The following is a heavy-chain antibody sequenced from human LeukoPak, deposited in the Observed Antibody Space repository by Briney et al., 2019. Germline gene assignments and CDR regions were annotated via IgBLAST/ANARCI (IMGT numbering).Heavy chain of an antibody. CDR1: GYTFTGHF. V-gene: IGHV1-2*02. D-gene: IGHD6-19*01. J-gene: IGHJ4*02. CDR3: ASWAGYSSGWSGPFDY. CDR2: VDPKSGGT. Sequence: ASVKVSCKASGYTFTGHFIHWVRQAPGQGLEWMGWVDPKSGGTSYSRSFQGRVTMTRDTSVSTAYLALSRLRSDDTAVYYCASWAGYSSGWSGPFDYWGQGSLVTVSS.